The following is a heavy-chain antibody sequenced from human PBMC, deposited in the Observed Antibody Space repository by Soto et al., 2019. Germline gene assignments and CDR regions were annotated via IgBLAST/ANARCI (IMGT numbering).Heavy chain of an antibody. CDR2: IWYDGSNK. Sequence: GGSLRLSCAASGFTFSSYGMHWVRQAPGKGLEWVAVIWYDGSNKYYADSVKGRFTISRDNSKNTLYLQMNSLRAEDTALYYCARDEYYYDSSGYSWLVDYWGQGTLVTVSS. V-gene: IGHV3-33*01. J-gene: IGHJ4*02. CDR1: GFTFSSYG. D-gene: IGHD3-22*01. CDR3: ARDEYYYDSSGYSWLVDY.